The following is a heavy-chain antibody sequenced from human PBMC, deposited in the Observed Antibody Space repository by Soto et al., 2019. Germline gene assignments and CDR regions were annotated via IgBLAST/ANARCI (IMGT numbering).Heavy chain of an antibody. CDR1: RYSFTSYW. Sequence: GESLKISCKGSRYSFTSYWIGWVRQMPGKGLEWMGIIYPGDSDTRYSLSFPGQVTISADKSISTAHLQWSSLKASDPAMYYCARLVQDIVVVVAATRIHNWFDPWGQGTLVTVSS. CDR2: IYPGDSDT. J-gene: IGHJ5*02. V-gene: IGHV5-51*01. D-gene: IGHD2-15*01. CDR3: ARLVQDIVVVVAATRIHNWFDP.